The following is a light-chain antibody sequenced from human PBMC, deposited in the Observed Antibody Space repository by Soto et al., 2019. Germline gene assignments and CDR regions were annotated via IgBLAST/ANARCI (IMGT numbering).Light chain of an antibody. CDR1: SSDVGGYNY. CDR2: EVI. J-gene: IGLJ1*01. CDR3: SSYISSSTYV. V-gene: IGLV2-14*01. Sequence: QCVLTQPASVPGSPGQSITISCTGTSSDVGGYNYVSWYQQHPGKAPKLIIYEVIKRPSGVSNRFSGSNSGNTASLTISGLQTEDEADYYCSSYISSSTYVFGTGTKVTVL.